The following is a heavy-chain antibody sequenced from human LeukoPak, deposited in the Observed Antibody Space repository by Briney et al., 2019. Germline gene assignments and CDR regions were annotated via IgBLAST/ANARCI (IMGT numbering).Heavy chain of an antibody. CDR2: ISSDGNTK. Sequence: GGSLRLSCAASGFTFSSYAMSWVRQAPGKGLEWVAVISSDGNTKYYADSVKGRFTISRDNSENVMSLQMNSLTPEDTAVYYCTKEGSANYLSFDYWGQGTLVTVSS. V-gene: IGHV3-30*18. CDR1: GFTFSSYA. D-gene: IGHD4/OR15-4a*01. CDR3: TKEGSANYLSFDY. J-gene: IGHJ4*02.